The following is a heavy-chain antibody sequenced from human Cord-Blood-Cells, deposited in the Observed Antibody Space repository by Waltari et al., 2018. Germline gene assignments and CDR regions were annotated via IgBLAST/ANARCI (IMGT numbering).Heavy chain of an antibody. CDR3: ARAKGPIYDAFDI. D-gene: IGHD2-2*02. Sequence: QVQLVQSGAEVKKPGASVKVSCKASGYTFTGYYMHWVRQAPGQGLEWMGWINPNRGGTNYAQKFQGWVTMTRDTSISTAYMELSRLRSDDTAVYYCARAKGPIYDAFDIWGQGTMVTVSS. CDR1: GYTFTGYY. V-gene: IGHV1-2*04. CDR2: INPNRGGT. J-gene: IGHJ3*02.